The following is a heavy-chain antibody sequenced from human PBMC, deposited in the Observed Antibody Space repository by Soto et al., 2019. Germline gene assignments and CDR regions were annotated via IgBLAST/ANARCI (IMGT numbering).Heavy chain of an antibody. CDR1: GGSISSCGYY. J-gene: IGHJ3*02. V-gene: IGHV4-31*03. CDR3: LTYIPPRSTIFGVVISGAFDI. D-gene: IGHD3-3*01. CDR2: IYYSGST. Sequence: QVQLQQSGPGLVKPSQTLSLTCTVSGGSISSCGYYWSWIRQHPGKGLEWIGYIYYSGSTYYNPSLKGRVTFSVDPSRRRFPLKVPSVTAGDTVVYYCLTYIPPRSTIFGVVISGAFDIWGQGTMVTVSS.